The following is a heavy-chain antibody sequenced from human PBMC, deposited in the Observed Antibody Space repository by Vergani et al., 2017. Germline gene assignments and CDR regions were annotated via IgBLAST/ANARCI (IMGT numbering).Heavy chain of an antibody. Sequence: EVQLVESGGGLVQPGRSLRLSCAAPGFNFDNYAMHWVRQAPGKGLEWVSGINDNSAIIIYADSVRGRFTISRDNAKKSLYLQMNSLKTDDTALYYCTARRTGRDPFDVWGRGTLVTVS. CDR1: GFNFDNYA. CDR3: TARRTGRDPFDV. V-gene: IGHV3-9*01. D-gene: IGHD1-14*01. CDR2: INDNSAII. J-gene: IGHJ3*01.